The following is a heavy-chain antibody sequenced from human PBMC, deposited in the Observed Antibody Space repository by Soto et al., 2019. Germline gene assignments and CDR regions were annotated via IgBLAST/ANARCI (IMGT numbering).Heavy chain of an antibody. V-gene: IGHV4-39*01. Sequence: PSETLSLTCTVSGGSISSSSYYWGWIRQPPGKGLEWIGSIYYSGSTYYNPSLKSRVTISVDTSKNQFSLKLSSVTAADTAVYYCARRRTPAPIAAAGESYYYYGMDVWGQGTTVTVSS. D-gene: IGHD6-13*01. CDR1: GGSISSSSYY. CDR3: ARRRTPAPIAAAGESYYYYGMDV. CDR2: IYYSGST. J-gene: IGHJ6*02.